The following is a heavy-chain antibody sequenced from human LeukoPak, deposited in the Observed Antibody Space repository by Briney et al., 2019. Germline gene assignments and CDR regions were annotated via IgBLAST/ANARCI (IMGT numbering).Heavy chain of an antibody. CDR2: IRIRGGTI. Sequence: GGSLRLSCAACGFTFSSYEMNWVRQAPGGGREWISYIRIRGGTIKYADSVKARYTISRDNAKNSLYLQMNSLRAEDTAVYYCARISGWYCDYWGQGTLVTVSS. CDR1: GFTFSSYE. V-gene: IGHV3-48*03. CDR3: ARISGWYCDY. J-gene: IGHJ4*02. D-gene: IGHD6-19*01.